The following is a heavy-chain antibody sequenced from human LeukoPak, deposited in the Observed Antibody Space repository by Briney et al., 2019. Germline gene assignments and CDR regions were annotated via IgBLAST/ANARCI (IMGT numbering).Heavy chain of an antibody. V-gene: IGHV3-23*01. J-gene: IGHJ6*03. CDR2: IDGGVGT. CDR3: AQDGGVVHRHYYMAV. Sequence: PEGSLRLSCAASGFTFSPCTMNWVRQAPGTGLEWVSTIDGGVGTWYADSVKGRFTISRDDSRNTVFLQMNSLRAEDTATYYCAQDGGVVHRHYYMAVWGKGTTVTVSS. CDR1: GFTFSPCT. D-gene: IGHD3-3*01.